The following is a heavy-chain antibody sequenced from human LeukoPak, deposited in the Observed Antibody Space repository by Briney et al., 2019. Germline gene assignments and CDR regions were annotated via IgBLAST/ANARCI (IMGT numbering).Heavy chain of an antibody. CDR2: IYYSGST. V-gene: IGHV4-38-2*02. Sequence: SETLSLTCTVSGYFISSGYYWGWIRQPPGKGLEWIGSIYYSGSTYYNPSLKSRVTISVDTSKNQFSLKLRSVTAADTAVYYCARGTMGTDYWGQGTLVTVSS. CDR3: ARGTMGTDY. CDR1: GYFISSGYY. J-gene: IGHJ4*02. D-gene: IGHD4/OR15-4a*01.